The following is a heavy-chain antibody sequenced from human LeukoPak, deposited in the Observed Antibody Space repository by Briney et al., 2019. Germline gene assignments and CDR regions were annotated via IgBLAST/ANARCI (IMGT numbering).Heavy chain of an antibody. Sequence: EASVKVSCKASGGTFSSYAISWVRQAPGQGREWMGGIIPIFGTANYAQKFQGRVTITTDESTSTAYMELSSLRSEDTAVYYCASTPDSNTYDYWGQGTLVTVSS. CDR1: GGTFSSYA. J-gene: IGHJ4*02. CDR3: ASTPDSNTYDY. V-gene: IGHV1-69*05. D-gene: IGHD6-13*01. CDR2: IIPIFGTA.